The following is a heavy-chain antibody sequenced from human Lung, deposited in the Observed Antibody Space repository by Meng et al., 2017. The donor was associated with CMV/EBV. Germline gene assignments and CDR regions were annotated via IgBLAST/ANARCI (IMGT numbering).Heavy chain of an antibody. D-gene: IGHD2-2*01. CDR3: ARIYCSSTSCYNDY. J-gene: IGHJ4*02. V-gene: IGHV4-59*01. Sequence: SXTXSLXCTVSGGSINNYYWSWIRQPPGKGLEWIGYIYYSGSTNYNPSLKSRVTISVDTSKNQFSLKLSSVTAADTAVYFCARIYCSSTSCYNDYWVQGTXVTVSS. CDR1: GGSINNYY. CDR2: IYYSGST.